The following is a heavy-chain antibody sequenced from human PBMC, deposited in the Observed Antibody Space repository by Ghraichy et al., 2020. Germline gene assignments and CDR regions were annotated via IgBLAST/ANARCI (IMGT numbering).Heavy chain of an antibody. CDR3: AKDYKRYCSSTSCYGVDY. CDR2: ISYDGSNK. Sequence: LSLTCAASGFTFSSYGMHWVRQAPGKGLEWVAVISYDGSNKYYADSVKGRFTISRDNSKNTLYLQMNSLRAEDTAVYYCAKDYKRYCSSTSCYGVDYWGQGTLVTVSS. V-gene: IGHV3-30*18. D-gene: IGHD2-2*01. CDR1: GFTFSSYG. J-gene: IGHJ4*02.